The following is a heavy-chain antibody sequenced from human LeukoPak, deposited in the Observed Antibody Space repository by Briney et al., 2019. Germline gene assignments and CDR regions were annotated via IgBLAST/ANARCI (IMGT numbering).Heavy chain of an antibody. D-gene: IGHD5-18*01. CDR3: ARGVDTAVVTGGYNWFDP. CDR2: IWYDGSNK. J-gene: IGHJ5*02. V-gene: IGHV3-33*01. CDR1: GFTFSSYG. Sequence: GGSLRLSCAASGFTFSSYGMHWVRQAPGKGLEWVAVIWYDGSNKYYADSVKGRFTISRDNAKNSLYLQMNSLRAEDTAVYYCARGVDTAVVTGGYNWFDPWGQGTLVTVSS.